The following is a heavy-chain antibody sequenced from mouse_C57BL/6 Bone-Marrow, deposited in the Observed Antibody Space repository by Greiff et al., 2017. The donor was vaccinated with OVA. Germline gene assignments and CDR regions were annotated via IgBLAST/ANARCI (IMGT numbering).Heavy chain of an antibody. V-gene: IGHV5-17*01. J-gene: IGHJ1*03. D-gene: IGHD2-1*01. CDR2: ISSGSSTI. Sequence: EVKLMESGGGLVKPGGSLKLSCAASGFTFSDSGMHWVRQAPEKGLEWVAYISSGSSTIYYADTVQGRFTISRDNAKNTLFLQMTSLRSEDTAMYYCARPYGKRGRWYFDVWGTGTTVTVSS. CDR3: ARPYGKRGRWYFDV. CDR1: GFTFSDSG.